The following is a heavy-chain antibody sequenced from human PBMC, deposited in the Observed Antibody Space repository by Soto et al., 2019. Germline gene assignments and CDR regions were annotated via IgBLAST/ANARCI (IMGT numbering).Heavy chain of an antibody. J-gene: IGHJ4*02. CDR1: GGSFSGNY. CDR3: ARGHLPGGNTFYYDY. CDR2: ISHSGSGT. V-gene: IGHV4-34*01. D-gene: IGHD2-15*01. Sequence: QVQLQQWGAGLLKPSETLSLTCTVYGGSFSGNYWSWIRQPPGMGLEWIGEISHSGSGTNYTPSHKSRFTISVDTSKNQFSLKLRSVTAAATAMYYCARGHLPGGNTFYYDYWGQGTLVTVSS.